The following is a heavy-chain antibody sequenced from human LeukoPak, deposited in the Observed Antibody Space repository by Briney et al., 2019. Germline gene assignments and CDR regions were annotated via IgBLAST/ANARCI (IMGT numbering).Heavy chain of an antibody. CDR3: AGVLLWFGDPEVGYGMDV. J-gene: IGHJ6*02. D-gene: IGHD3-10*01. V-gene: IGHV1-2*02. CDR2: INPNSGGT. CDR1: GYTFTGYY. Sequence: ASVKVSCKASGYTFTGYYMHWVRQAPGQGLEWMGWINPNSGGTNYALKLQGRVTMTRDTSISTAYMELSRLRSDDTAVYYCAGVLLWFGDPEVGYGMDVWGQGTTVTVSS.